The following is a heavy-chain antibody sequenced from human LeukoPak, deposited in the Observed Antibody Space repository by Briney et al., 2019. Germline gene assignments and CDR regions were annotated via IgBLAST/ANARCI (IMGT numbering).Heavy chain of an antibody. CDR1: GFTFSNYN. J-gene: IGHJ4*02. CDR3: TTVRIFGVVDLSEPFDY. D-gene: IGHD3-3*01. V-gene: IGHV3-21*03. CDR2: FSSS. Sequence: GGSLRLSCAASGFTFSNYNMNWVRQAPGKGLEWVSSFSSSRFTISRDNAKNSLYLQMNSLKTEDTAVYYCTTVRIFGVVDLSEPFDYWGQGTLVTVSS.